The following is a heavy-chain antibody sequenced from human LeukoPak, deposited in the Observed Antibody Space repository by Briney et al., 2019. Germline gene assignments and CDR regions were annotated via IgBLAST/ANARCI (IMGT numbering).Heavy chain of an antibody. V-gene: IGHV1-8*01. Sequence: ASVKVSCKASGYTFTSYDINWVRQATGQGLEWMGWMNPNSGNTGYAQKFQGRVTMTRNTSISTAYMELSSLRSEDTAVYYCARRRGYDILTGYSYNWFDPWGQGTLVTVSS. CDR3: ARRRGYDILTGYSYNWFDP. CDR1: GYTFTSYD. CDR2: MNPNSGNT. J-gene: IGHJ5*02. D-gene: IGHD3-9*01.